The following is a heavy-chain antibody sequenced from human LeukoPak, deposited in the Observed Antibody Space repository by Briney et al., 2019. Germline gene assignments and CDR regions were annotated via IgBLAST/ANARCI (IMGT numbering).Heavy chain of an antibody. CDR1: GFTVSSNY. D-gene: IGHD3-10*01. J-gene: IGHJ4*02. V-gene: IGHV3-53*01. CDR2: IYSGGST. Sequence: GSLRLSCAASGFTVSSNYMSWVRQAPGKGLEWVSVIYSGGSTYYADSVKGRFTISRDNSKNTLYLQMNSLRAEDTAVYYCARDGGATMVRGVATYDSWGQGTLVTVSS. CDR3: ARDGGATMVRGVATYDS.